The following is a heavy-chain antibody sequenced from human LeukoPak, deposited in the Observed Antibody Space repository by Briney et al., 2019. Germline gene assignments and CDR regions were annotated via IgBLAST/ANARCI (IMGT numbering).Heavy chain of an antibody. CDR3: ARDVSDCSGGSCYSYFDY. Sequence: ASVKVSCKASGYTFTSYYMHWVRQAPGQGLEWMGIIKPSGGNTSYAQKFQGRVTMTRDTSTSTVYMELSSLRSEDTAVYYCARDVSDCSGGSCYSYFDYWGQGTLVTVSS. V-gene: IGHV1-46*01. CDR2: IKPSGGNT. D-gene: IGHD2-15*01. CDR1: GYTFTSYY. J-gene: IGHJ4*02.